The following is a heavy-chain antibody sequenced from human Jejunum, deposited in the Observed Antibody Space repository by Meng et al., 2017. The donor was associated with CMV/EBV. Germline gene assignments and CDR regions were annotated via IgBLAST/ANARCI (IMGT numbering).Heavy chain of an antibody. Sequence: QVPLQEPGPGLVKPSETLSLICTVSSGSISNYYWSWIRQPAGKGLEWIGRIYTSGGTNYNPSLKSRVTMSVDTSKNQVSLKLTSVTAADTAVYYCASDILTGSGYWGQGNLVTVSS. D-gene: IGHD3-9*01. CDR2: IYTSGGT. V-gene: IGHV4-4*07. CDR3: ASDILTGSGY. J-gene: IGHJ4*02. CDR1: SGSISNYY.